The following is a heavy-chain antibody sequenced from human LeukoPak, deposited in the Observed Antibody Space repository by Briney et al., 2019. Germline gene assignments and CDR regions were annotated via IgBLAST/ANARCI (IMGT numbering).Heavy chain of an antibody. D-gene: IGHD6-6*01. CDR2: IYHSGNT. CDR1: GGSISIYY. V-gene: IGHV4-59*01. J-gene: IGHJ5*02. Sequence: PSETLSLTCTVSGGSISIYYWTWIRQPPGKGLERIGYIYHSGNTNYNPSLKSRVTISVDTSKNQFSLKVGSVTAADTAVYYCARHSSASRGWFDPWGQGTLVTVSS. CDR3: ARHSSASRGWFDP.